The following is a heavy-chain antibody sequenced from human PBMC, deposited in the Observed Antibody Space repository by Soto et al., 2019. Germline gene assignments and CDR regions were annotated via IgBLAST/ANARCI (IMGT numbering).Heavy chain of an antibody. V-gene: IGHV4-59*12. J-gene: IGHJ4*02. Sequence: SETLSLTCTVSGGSISGYYWSWIRQPPGKGLEWIGYIYYSGTTYYNPSLKTRVTISVDKSKNQFSLKLSSVTAADTAVYYCARVYSGSYSDYWGQGTLVTVSS. CDR2: IYYSGTT. CDR1: GGSISGYY. D-gene: IGHD1-26*01. CDR3: ARVYSGSYSDY.